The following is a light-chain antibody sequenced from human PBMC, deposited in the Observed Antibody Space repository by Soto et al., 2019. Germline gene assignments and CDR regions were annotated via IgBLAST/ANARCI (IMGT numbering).Light chain of an antibody. V-gene: IGKV1-39*01. CDR3: QQSYTTPGWT. J-gene: IGKJ1*01. CDR2: AAS. Sequence: DIQMTQSPSSLSASVGDRVTITCRASQSISTSLNWYQKKPGKAPELLIYAASSLQSGVPSRFRGSGSVTDFTLTISSLQPEDFATYYCQQSYTTPGWTFGQGTKVEIK. CDR1: QSISTS.